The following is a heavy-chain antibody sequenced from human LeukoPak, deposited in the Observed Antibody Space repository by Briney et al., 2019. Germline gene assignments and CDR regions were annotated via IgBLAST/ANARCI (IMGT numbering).Heavy chain of an antibody. Sequence: GGSLRLSCTASGFAFDDYAMHWVRQAPGKGLEWVSGISWNSGSVGYADSVKGRFTISRDNAKNSLYLQMDSLRAEDTAFYYCAKNGVTYTDYYYYMDVWGKGTTVTISS. CDR2: ISWNSGSV. CDR3: AKNGVTYTDYYYYMDV. J-gene: IGHJ6*03. D-gene: IGHD2-2*02. V-gene: IGHV3-9*01. CDR1: GFAFDDYA.